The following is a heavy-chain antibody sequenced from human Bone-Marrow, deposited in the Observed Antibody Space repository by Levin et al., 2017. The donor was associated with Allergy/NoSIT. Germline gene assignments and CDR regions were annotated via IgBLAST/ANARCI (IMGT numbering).Heavy chain of an antibody. CDR1: GYSFTSYW. CDR3: ARLTRIAVAGTTNYNY. CDR2: IDPSDSYT. D-gene: IGHD6-19*01. V-gene: IGHV5-10-1*01. J-gene: IGHJ4*02. Sequence: GGSLRLSCKGSGYSFTSYWISWVRQMPGKGLEWMGRIDPSDSYTNYSPSFQGHVTISADKSISTAYLQWSSLKASDTAMYYCARLTRIAVAGTTNYNYWGQGTLVTVSS.